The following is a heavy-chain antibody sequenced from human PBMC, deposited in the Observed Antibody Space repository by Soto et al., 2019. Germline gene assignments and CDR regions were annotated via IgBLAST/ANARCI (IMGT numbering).Heavy chain of an antibody. CDR3: AIYPSLRLARGYSGCGGIGGVYFDY. V-gene: IGHV1-69*01. J-gene: IGHJ4*02. CDR2: IIPIFDTA. CDR1: GGTFSSYA. Sequence: QGQLVQSGAEVKKPGSSVKVSCKASGGTFSSYAISWVRQAPGQGLGWMGGIIPIFDTANNAQKCQGRVTITADESTSTDDMELSSLRSEDTAVYYCAIYPSLRLARGYSGCGGIGGVYFDYCGQGTLVTVSS. D-gene: IGHD5-12*01.